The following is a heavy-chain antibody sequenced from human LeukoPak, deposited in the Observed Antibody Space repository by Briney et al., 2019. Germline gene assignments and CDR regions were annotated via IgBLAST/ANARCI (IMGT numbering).Heavy chain of an antibody. CDR2: IYYSGST. CDR1: GGPISSGDYY. CDR3: ASVCTSCYTFHDY. D-gene: IGHD2-2*02. Sequence: PSETLSLTCTVSGGPISSGDYYWSWIRQPPGKGLEWIGYIYYSGSTYYNPSLKSRVTISVDTSKNQSSLKLSSVAAADTAVYYCASVCTSCYTFHDYWGQGTLVTVSS. J-gene: IGHJ4*02. V-gene: IGHV4-30-4*08.